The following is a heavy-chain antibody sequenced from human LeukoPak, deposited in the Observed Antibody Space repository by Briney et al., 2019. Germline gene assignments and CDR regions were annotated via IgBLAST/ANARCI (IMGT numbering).Heavy chain of an antibody. CDR2: IYYSGST. J-gene: IGHJ5*02. CDR1: GGSISSYY. D-gene: IGHD3-3*01. CDR3: ARSITIFGVVNWFDP. V-gene: IGHV4-59*04. Sequence: PSETLSLTCTVSGGSISSYYWSWIRQPPGKGLEWIGSIYYSGSTYYNPSLKSRVTISVDTSKNQFSLKLSSVTAADTAVYYCARSITIFGVVNWFDPWGQGTLVTVSS.